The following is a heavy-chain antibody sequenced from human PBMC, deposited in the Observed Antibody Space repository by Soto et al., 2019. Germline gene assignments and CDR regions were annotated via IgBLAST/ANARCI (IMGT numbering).Heavy chain of an antibody. J-gene: IGHJ4*02. D-gene: IGHD2-21*01. Sequence: QVQLVQSGAELRKPGASVKVSCKASGYPFISYGFSWVRQAPGQGLEWLGWISAYNGDTKYEQSFQGRNTMTTDTSWSTGYMELRSVKTADKAVSYCARDVAPVAIPRPVGYWGQGTLVTGSS. CDR2: ISAYNGDT. CDR1: GYPFISYG. CDR3: ARDVAPVAIPRPVGY. V-gene: IGHV1-18*01.